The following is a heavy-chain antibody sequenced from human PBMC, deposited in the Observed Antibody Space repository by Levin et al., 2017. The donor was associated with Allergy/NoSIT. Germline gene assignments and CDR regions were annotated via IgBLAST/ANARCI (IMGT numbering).Heavy chain of an antibody. CDR2: IYSGGST. CDR3: ASRASGSYYKIWGAFDI. Sequence: PGGSLRLSCAASGFTVSSNYMSWVRQAPGKGLEWVSVIYSGGSTYYADSVKGRFTISRDNSKNTLYLQMNSLRAEDTAVYYCASRASGSYYKIWGAFDIWGQGTMVTVSS. CDR1: GFTVSSNY. V-gene: IGHV3-66*01. D-gene: IGHD1-26*01. J-gene: IGHJ3*02.